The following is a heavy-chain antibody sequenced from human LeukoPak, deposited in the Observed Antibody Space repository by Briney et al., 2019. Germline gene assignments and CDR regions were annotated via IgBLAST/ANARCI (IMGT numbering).Heavy chain of an antibody. Sequence: PSETLSLTCSVSGGSVSSGSFYWSWIRQPPGKGLEWIGYIYYSGRTNYNPSLKSRVTISVDTSKTQFSLKLTSVTAADTAVYYCAREVGATQGCFDPWGQGTLVTVSS. J-gene: IGHJ5*02. V-gene: IGHV4-61*01. CDR2: IYYSGRT. CDR3: AREVGATQGCFDP. CDR1: GGSVSSGSFY. D-gene: IGHD1-26*01.